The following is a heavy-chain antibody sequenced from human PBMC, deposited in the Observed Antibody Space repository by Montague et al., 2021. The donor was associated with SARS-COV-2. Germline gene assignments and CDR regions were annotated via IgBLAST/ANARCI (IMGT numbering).Heavy chain of an antibody. Sequence: SETLSLSCTVTGGPISGSSDYWGWIRQSPGKGLEWIASVYYSGNTYYSPSLKSRLTISVDTSKNQFSLKLNPVTAADTALYYCARREYSYGWGDWGQGTLVTVSS. V-gene: IGHV4-39*01. D-gene: IGHD5-18*01. CDR1: GGPISGSSDY. CDR3: ARREYSYGWGD. CDR2: VYYSGNT. J-gene: IGHJ4*02.